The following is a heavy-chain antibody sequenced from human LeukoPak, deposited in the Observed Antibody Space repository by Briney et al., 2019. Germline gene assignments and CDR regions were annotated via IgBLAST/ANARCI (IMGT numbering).Heavy chain of an antibody. CDR2: ISSSGSYI. V-gene: IGHV3-21*01. Sequence: GGSLRLSCAASGFTFSSYSMHWVRQAPEKGLEWVSSISSSGSYIYYTDSVKGRFTISRDNTKNSLYLQMNSLRAEDTAVFYCARAVTASLSNAFDIWGQGTKVTVSS. CDR3: ARAVTASLSNAFDI. CDR1: GFTFSSYS. D-gene: IGHD2-21*02. J-gene: IGHJ3*02.